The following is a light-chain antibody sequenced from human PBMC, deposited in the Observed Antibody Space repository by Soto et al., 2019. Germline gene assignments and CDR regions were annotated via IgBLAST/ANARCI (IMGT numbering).Light chain of an antibody. CDR1: QSISSY. CDR2: AAS. CDR3: QQRYSGPPIT. J-gene: IGKJ5*01. Sequence: DIQMTQSPSSLSASVGDRVTITCRASQSISSYLNWYQQKPGKAPKLLIYAASSLQSGVPLRFSGSGSCTEFTLTISSLQPEDFATYYCQQRYSGPPITFGQGTRLEIK. V-gene: IGKV1-39*01.